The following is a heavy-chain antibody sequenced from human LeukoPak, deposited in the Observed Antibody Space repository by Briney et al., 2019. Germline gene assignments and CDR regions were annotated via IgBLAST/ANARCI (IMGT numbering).Heavy chain of an antibody. V-gene: IGHV3-21*06. CDR1: GFTFSSYS. CDR2: ISSSSSYI. Sequence: GGSLRLSCAASGFTFSSYSMNWVRQAPGKGLEWVSSISSSSSYINYADSVKGRFTISRDNAKTSLYLQMNSLRAEDTAVYYCARGVPQLDWGQGTLVTVSS. CDR3: ARGVPQLD. J-gene: IGHJ4*02. D-gene: IGHD3-10*01.